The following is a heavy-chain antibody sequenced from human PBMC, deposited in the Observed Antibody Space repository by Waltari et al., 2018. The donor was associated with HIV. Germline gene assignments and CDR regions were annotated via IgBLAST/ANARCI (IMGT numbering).Heavy chain of an antibody. CDR3: ARGLRLGELSLYEYAFDI. V-gene: IGHV4-4*07. CDR1: GGSISIYY. J-gene: IGHJ3*02. CDR2: IYTSGRT. D-gene: IGHD3-16*02. Sequence: QVQLEESGPGLVKPSETLSLTCTVSGGSISIYYWSWIRLPAGKGLAWIGRIYTSGRTNYHPPLKSRVTLSVDTSRNQCSLKLSSVTAADTAVYYCARGLRLGELSLYEYAFDIWGQGTMVTVSS.